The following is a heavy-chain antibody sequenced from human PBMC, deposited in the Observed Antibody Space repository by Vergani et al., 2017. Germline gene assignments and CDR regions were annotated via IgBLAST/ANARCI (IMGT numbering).Heavy chain of an antibody. CDR3: ARESGGVDY. Sequence: QVQLQESGPGLVKPSETLSLTCTVSGAAIKDFYWSWFRQPPGKGLEWIGYVYYTGSTTYNPSLKSRVTISVDTSNNQFSLRMTSLTAADTAIYYCARESGGVDYWGQGTLVTVSS. CDR2: VYYTGST. V-gene: IGHV4-59*01. CDR1: GAAIKDFY. D-gene: IGHD6-25*01. J-gene: IGHJ4*02.